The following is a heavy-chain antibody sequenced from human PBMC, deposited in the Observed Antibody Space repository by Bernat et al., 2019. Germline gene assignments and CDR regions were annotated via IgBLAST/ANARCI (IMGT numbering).Heavy chain of an antibody. CDR2: IYYSGST. CDR1: GGSISSYY. CDR3: ATLRVVAATPTDYYYGMDV. Sequence: QVQLQESGPGLVKPSETLSLTCTVSGGSISSYYWSWIRQPPGKGLEWIGYIYYSGSTYYNPSLKSRVTISVDTSKNQFSLKLSSVTAADTAVYYCATLRVVAATPTDYYYGMDVWGQGTTVTVSS. V-gene: IGHV4-59*12. J-gene: IGHJ6*02. D-gene: IGHD2-15*01.